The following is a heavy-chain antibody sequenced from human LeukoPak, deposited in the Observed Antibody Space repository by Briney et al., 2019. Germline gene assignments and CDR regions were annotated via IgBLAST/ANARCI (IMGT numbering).Heavy chain of an antibody. D-gene: IGHD6-6*01. J-gene: IGHJ4*02. Sequence: GASVKVSCKASGYTFTGYYIHWVRQAPGQGLEWMGWINPNSGGTNYAQKFQGRVTMTRDTSISTAYMELSRLRSDDTAVYYCARTRGPLAARSLDYWGQGTLVTVSS. CDR1: GYTFTGYY. CDR2: INPNSGGT. V-gene: IGHV1-2*02. CDR3: ARTRGPLAARSLDY.